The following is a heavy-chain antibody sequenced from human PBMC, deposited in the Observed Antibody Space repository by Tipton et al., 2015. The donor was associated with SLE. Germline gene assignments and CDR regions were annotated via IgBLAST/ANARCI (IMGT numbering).Heavy chain of an antibody. CDR3: AKEGIAVAGYFDY. D-gene: IGHD6-19*01. CDR2: ISSSGSTT. J-gene: IGHJ4*02. V-gene: IGHV3-64*04. Sequence: SLRPSCSASGFTFSSYAMHWVRQAPGKGLEYVSAISSSGSTTYYADSVKGRFTISRDNSKNTLYLQMNSLRAEDTAVYYCAKEGIAVAGYFDYWGQGTLVTVSS. CDR1: GFTFSSYA.